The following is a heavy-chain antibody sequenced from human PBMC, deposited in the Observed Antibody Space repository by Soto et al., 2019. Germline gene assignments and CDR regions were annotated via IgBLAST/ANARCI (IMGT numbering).Heavy chain of an antibody. CDR2: IYYSGST. V-gene: IGHV4-30-4*01. J-gene: IGHJ4*02. CDR3: ARDPVFVSGGSWTLDY. D-gene: IGHD2-15*01. CDR1: GGSISSGDYY. Sequence: PSETLSLTCTVSGGSISSGDYYWSWIRQPPGKGLEWIGYIYYSGSTYYNPSLKSRVTISVDTSKNQFSLKLSSVTAADTAVYYCARDPVFVSGGSWTLDYWGQGTLVTVSS.